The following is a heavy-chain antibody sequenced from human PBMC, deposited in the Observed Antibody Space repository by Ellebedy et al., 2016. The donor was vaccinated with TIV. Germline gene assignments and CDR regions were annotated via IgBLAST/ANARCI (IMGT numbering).Heavy chain of an antibody. CDR3: VRGGGTTVTTFPPWTS. J-gene: IGHJ4*02. D-gene: IGHD4-17*01. Sequence: AASVKVSCKASGYTLTTNYMHWVRQAPGQGLEWMGVINPSAETISYAQKFQGRVTMTRDTSTSTVYMDVISLRSEDTAVYYCVRGGGTTVTTFPPWTSWGQGTLVTVSS. CDR2: INPSAETI. V-gene: IGHV1-46*01. CDR1: GYTLTTNY.